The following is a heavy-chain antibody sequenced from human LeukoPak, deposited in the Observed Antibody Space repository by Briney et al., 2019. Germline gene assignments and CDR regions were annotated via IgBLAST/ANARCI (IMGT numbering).Heavy chain of an antibody. CDR1: GFTFSSYG. J-gene: IGHJ4*02. Sequence: GRSLRLPCAASGFTFSSYGMHWVRQAPGKGLEWVAVISYDGSNKYYADSVKGRFTISRDNSKNTLYLQMNSLRAEDTAVYYCAKDAAIVVTNGDFDYWGQGTLVTVSS. V-gene: IGHV3-30*18. D-gene: IGHD5-12*01. CDR2: ISYDGSNK. CDR3: AKDAAIVVTNGDFDY.